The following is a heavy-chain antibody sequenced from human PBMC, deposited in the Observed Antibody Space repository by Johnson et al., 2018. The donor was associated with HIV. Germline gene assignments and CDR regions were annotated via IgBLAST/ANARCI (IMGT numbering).Heavy chain of an antibody. D-gene: IGHD1-26*01. CDR1: GFTFSDYA. Sequence: VQLVESGGGSVQPGRSLRLSCAASGFTFSDYAIHWVRQAPGKGLEWVANIKQNGSEKYYADSVEGRFTISRDNSKSTLYLQMSSLKAEDTAVYYCARDPGGSLGAFDIWGQGTIVTVSS. CDR3: ARDPGGSLGAFDI. V-gene: IGHV3-7*01. CDR2: IKQNGSEK. J-gene: IGHJ3*02.